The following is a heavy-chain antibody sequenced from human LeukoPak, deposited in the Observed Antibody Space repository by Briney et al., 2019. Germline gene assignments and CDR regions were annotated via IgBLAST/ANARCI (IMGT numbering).Heavy chain of an antibody. J-gene: IGHJ4*02. CDR3: ARLGSGARVSDY. D-gene: IGHD2-15*01. Sequence: ASVKVSCKASGYTFTSYGINWVRQAPGQGLEWMGWINAYNGNTNYAQKLQGRVTMTTDTSTTTAYMELRSLRSDDTAVYYCARLGSGARVSDYWGQGTLVTVSS. CDR1: GYTFTSYG. CDR2: INAYNGNT. V-gene: IGHV1-18*01.